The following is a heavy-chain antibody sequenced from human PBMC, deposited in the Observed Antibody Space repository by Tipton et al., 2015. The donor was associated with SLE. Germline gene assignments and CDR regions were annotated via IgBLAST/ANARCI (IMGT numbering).Heavy chain of an antibody. CDR3: ARAPISIAAAGSYFDY. V-gene: IGHV4-4*07. CDR1: GGSISSYY. CDR2: IYTRGST. Sequence: TLSLTCTVSGGSISSYYWSWIRQPAGKGLEWIGRIYTRGSTNYNPSLKSRVTTSVDTSKNQFSLKLSSVTAADTAVYYCARAPISIAAAGSYFDYWGQGTLVTVSS. J-gene: IGHJ4*02. D-gene: IGHD6-13*01.